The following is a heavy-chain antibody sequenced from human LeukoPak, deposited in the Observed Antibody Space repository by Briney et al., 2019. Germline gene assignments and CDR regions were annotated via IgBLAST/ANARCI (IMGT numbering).Heavy chain of an antibody. CDR1: GFTFRSYS. D-gene: IGHD3-10*01. J-gene: IGHJ4*02. CDR2: ISTSSGTI. V-gene: IGHV3-48*01. CDR3: ARELLWFGELSRPMGY. Sequence: GGSLRLSCAASGFTFRSYSMNWVRQAPGKGLEWVSYISTSSGTIYYADSVKGRFTISRDNAKNSLYLQMNSLRAEDTAVYYCARELLWFGELSRPMGYWGQGTLVTVSS.